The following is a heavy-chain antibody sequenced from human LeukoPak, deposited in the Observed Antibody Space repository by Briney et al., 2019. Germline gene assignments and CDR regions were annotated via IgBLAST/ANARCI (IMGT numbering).Heavy chain of an antibody. V-gene: IGHV1-2*02. D-gene: IGHD5-12*01. CDR2: INPNSGDT. CDR3: AKNPYENYFDY. Sequence: ASVKVSCKASGYTFTGYYMHWVRQAPGQGLEWMGWINPNSGDTNYAQKFQGRVTMTRDTSINIGYMELSRLRTDDTAVYFCAKNPYENYFDYWGQGTLVTVSS. J-gene: IGHJ4*02. CDR1: GYTFTGYY.